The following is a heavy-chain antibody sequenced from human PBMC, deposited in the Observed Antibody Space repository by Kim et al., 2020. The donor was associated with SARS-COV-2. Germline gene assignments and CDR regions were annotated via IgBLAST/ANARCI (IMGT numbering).Heavy chain of an antibody. J-gene: IGHJ6*02. CDR2: MNPNSGNT. CDR3: ARYPKYYYYYGMDV. Sequence: ASVKVSCKASGYTFTSYDINWVRQATGQGLEWMGWMNPNSGNTGYAQKFQGRVTMTRNTSISTAYMELSSLRSEDTAVYYCARYPKYYYYYGMDVWGQGTTVTVSS. V-gene: IGHV1-8*01. CDR1: GYTFTSYD.